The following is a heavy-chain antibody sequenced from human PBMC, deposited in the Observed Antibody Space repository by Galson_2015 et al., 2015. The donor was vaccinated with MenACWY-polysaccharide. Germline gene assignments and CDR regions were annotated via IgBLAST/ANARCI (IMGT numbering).Heavy chain of an antibody. Sequence: SVKVSCKASGYTFTDYDVSWVRQAPGQGLEWMGWINPKSGDTIYAQKFQGRVTMTRDTSISTAYMELRGLRSDNTALYYCARGYEPWGQGTLVTVSS. CDR2: INPKSGDT. CDR3: ARGYEP. V-gene: IGHV1-2*02. J-gene: IGHJ5*02. D-gene: IGHD2-15*01. CDR1: GYTFTDYD.